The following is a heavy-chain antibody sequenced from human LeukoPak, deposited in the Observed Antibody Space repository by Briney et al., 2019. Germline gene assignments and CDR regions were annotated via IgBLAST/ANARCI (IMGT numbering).Heavy chain of an antibody. CDR1: GGSISSYY. CDR3: ARTYGSSGLGYFDL. D-gene: IGHD6-13*01. V-gene: IGHV4-59*01. J-gene: IGHJ2*01. Sequence: PSETLSLTCTVSGGSISSYYWSWIRQPPGKGLEWIGYIYYSGSTNYSPSLKSRLTITVDTSKNQFSLKLSSVTAADTAVYYCARTYGSSGLGYFDLWGRGTLVTVSS. CDR2: IYYSGST.